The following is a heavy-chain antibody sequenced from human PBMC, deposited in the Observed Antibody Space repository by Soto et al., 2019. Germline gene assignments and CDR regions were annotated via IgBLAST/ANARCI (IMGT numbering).Heavy chain of an antibody. CDR1: GFSINTA. J-gene: IGHJ4*01. CDR2: FSGDGINT. CDR3: VLCFLVPAHTEYYHRHY. D-gene: IGHD3-16*01. Sequence: GASLRLSRAVSGFSINTAMTWVREAPGKELKWVSSFSGDGINTYYADSVKGRFTFSRDNSQNTVYLQMDNLRVEDTAVYHCVLCFLVPAHTEYYHRHYW. V-gene: IGHV3-23*01.